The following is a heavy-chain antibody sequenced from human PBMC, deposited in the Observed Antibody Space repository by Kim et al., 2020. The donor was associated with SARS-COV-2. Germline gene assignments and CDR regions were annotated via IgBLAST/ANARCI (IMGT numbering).Heavy chain of an antibody. CDR1: GYTFTSYY. CDR3: ARDSGGYDFWSGYYEEIWFDP. D-gene: IGHD3-3*01. Sequence: ASVKVSCKASGYTFTSYYMHWVRQAPGQGLEWMGIINPSGGSTSYAQKFQGRVTMTRDTSTSTVYMELSSLRSEDTAVYYCARDSGGYDFWSGYYEEIWFDPWGQGTLVTVSS. V-gene: IGHV1-46*01. CDR2: INPSGGST. J-gene: IGHJ5*02.